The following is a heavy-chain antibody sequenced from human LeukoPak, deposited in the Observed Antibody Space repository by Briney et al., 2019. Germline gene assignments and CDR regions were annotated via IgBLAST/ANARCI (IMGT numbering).Heavy chain of an antibody. J-gene: IGHJ4*02. CDR1: GGSISSYY. CDR3: ARAHGAVFDY. V-gene: IGHV4-59*01. D-gene: IGHD1-26*01. Sequence: PSETLSLTCTVSGGSISSYYWSWIRQPPGKGLEWIGYIYYSGSNNYNPSLKSRVTISVDTSKNQFSLKLSSVTAADTAVYYCARAHGAVFDYWGQGTLVTVSS. CDR2: IYYSGSN.